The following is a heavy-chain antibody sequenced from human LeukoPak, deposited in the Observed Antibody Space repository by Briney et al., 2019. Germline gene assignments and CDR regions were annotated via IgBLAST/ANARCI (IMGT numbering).Heavy chain of an antibody. CDR3: ARGGSGWSNEYYFDY. Sequence: GGSLRLSCAASGFTFSSYSMNWVRQAPGKGLEWVSSISSSSSYIYYADSVKGRFTISRDNAKNSLYLQMNSLRAEDTAVYYCARGGSGWSNEYYFDYWGQGTLVTVSS. D-gene: IGHD6-19*01. CDR1: GFTFSSYS. J-gene: IGHJ4*02. V-gene: IGHV3-21*01. CDR2: ISSSSSYI.